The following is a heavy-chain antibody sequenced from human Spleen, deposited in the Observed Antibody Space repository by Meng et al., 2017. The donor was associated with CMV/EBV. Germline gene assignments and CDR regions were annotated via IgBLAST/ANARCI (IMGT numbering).Heavy chain of an antibody. D-gene: IGHD2-2*01. Sequence: GGSLRLSCAASGYVFSGAAIHWVRQASGKGLEWVGRIRTKPNGYAAEYAASVKGRFTISRDDSKRTAYLEMNSLKIEDTDVYYCTRLWSTGGFDPWGQGTLVTVSS. CDR1: GYVFSGAA. J-gene: IGHJ5*02. CDR2: IRTKPNGYAA. V-gene: IGHV3-73*01. CDR3: TRLWSTGGFDP.